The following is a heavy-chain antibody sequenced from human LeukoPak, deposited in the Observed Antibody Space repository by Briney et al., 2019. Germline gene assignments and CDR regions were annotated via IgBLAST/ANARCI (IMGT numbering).Heavy chain of an antibody. CDR3: ARAKFSYGSGSLELDY. J-gene: IGHJ4*02. D-gene: IGHD3-10*01. Sequence: PSETLSLTCTVSGGFISSYYWNWIRQTPGKGLEWIGSIYSSGNTNYNPSLKSRVTISVDTSKNQFSLKLSSVTAADTAVYYCARAKFSYGSGSLELDYWGQGTLVTVSS. V-gene: IGHV4-59*08. CDR2: IYSSGNT. CDR1: GGFISSYY.